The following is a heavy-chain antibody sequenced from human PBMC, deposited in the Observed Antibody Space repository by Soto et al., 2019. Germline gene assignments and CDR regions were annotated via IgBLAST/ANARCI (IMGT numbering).Heavy chain of an antibody. Sequence: QAQLVQSGGEVKKPGASVKVSCRASGYTFTSYGYAWVRQAPGQGLEWMGWISAYNGDTNYAQKFQARVTLTTDTSTTTPHMELRNLGSDDTAVYYCARSGAYCTSITCLFDSFWGLGTLVTVSS. J-gene: IGHJ4*02. CDR2: ISAYNGDT. CDR3: ARSGAYCTSITCLFDSF. CDR1: GYTFTSYG. D-gene: IGHD2-8*01. V-gene: IGHV1-18*01.